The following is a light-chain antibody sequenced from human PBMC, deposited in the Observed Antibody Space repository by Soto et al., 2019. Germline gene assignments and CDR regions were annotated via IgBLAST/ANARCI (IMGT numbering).Light chain of an antibody. CDR3: QQYGSSPFT. Sequence: EIVLTQSPGTLSLSPGERATLSCRASQSVSSTYLAWYQQKPGQAPRVLIYGASSRATGTPDRFSGSGSGTDFTLTISRLETEDFAVYYCQQYGSSPFTFGPGTKVDIK. V-gene: IGKV3-20*01. J-gene: IGKJ3*01. CDR2: GAS. CDR1: QSVSSTY.